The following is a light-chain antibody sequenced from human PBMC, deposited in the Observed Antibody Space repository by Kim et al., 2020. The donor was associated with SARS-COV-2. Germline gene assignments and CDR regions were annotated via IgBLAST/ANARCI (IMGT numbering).Light chain of an antibody. CDR3: QSADSSDTFWV. Sequence: PGQTARITCSGDALPKQYAYWFQQKPGQAPVVLIYEDTERPSGIPERCSGSTSGTTVTLTISAVQAEDEADYYCQSADSSDTFWVFGGGTQLTVL. CDR2: EDT. J-gene: IGLJ3*02. V-gene: IGLV3-25*03. CDR1: ALPKQY.